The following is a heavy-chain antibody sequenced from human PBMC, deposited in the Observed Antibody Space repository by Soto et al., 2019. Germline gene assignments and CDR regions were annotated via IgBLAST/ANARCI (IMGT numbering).Heavy chain of an antibody. Sequence: AAVKVSCKASGYTFTSYGISWVRQAPGQGXEWMGWISAYNGNTNYAQKLQGRVTMTTDTSTSTAYMELRSLRSDDTAVYYCARYVMVVVAAIGSRSPIIDYWGQGTLVTVSS. V-gene: IGHV1-18*01. J-gene: IGHJ4*02. CDR1: GYTFTSYG. CDR3: ARYVMVVVAAIGSRSPIIDY. CDR2: ISAYNGNT. D-gene: IGHD2-15*01.